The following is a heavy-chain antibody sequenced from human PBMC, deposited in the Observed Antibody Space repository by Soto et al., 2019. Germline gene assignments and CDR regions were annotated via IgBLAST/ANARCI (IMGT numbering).Heavy chain of an antibody. V-gene: IGHV4-59*08. CDR3: ARSTYSDSGSYYLCAFDI. D-gene: IGHD3-10*01. CDR1: GGSISTYY. J-gene: IGHJ3*02. Sequence: VQLQESGPGLVKPSETLSLTCTVSGGSISTYYWSWIRQPPGKGLEWIGYIHYSGSTDYNPSLKSRVTLSGDTSKNQFSLNLSSVTAADTAVYYCARSTYSDSGSYYLCAFDIWGQGTMVTVSS. CDR2: IHYSGST.